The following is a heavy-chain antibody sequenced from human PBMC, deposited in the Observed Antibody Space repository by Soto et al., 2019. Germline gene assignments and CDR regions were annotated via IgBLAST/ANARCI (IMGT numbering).Heavy chain of an antibody. J-gene: IGHJ2*01. CDR2: ISAYNGNT. Sequence: QVQLVQSGAEVKKPGASVKVSCKASGYTFTSYGISWVRQAPGQGLEWMGWISAYNGNTNYAQKLQGRVTMTTGTSQRTAYMERRSLRSDDTAVYYCARVWFGELFPWYFDLWGRGTLVTVSS. D-gene: IGHD3-10*01. CDR1: GYTFTSYG. V-gene: IGHV1-18*01. CDR3: ARVWFGELFPWYFDL.